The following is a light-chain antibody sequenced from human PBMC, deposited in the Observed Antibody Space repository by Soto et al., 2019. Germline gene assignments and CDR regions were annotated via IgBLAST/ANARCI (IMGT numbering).Light chain of an antibody. CDR2: DNN. CDR3: GTWDSSLSGVV. CDR1: SSNIGNSY. Sequence: QSVLTQPPSVSAAPGQKVTISCSGSSSNIGNSYVSWYQLLPGTAPKLLIYDNNKRPSGIPDRFSGSKSGTSATLGITGLQTGDEADYYCGTWDSSLSGVVFGGGTQLTVL. V-gene: IGLV1-51*01. J-gene: IGLJ2*01.